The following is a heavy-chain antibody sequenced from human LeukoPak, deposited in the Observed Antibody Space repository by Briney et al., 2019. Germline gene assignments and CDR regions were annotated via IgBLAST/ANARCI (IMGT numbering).Heavy chain of an antibody. CDR1: GFTFSNYW. J-gene: IGHJ4*02. V-gene: IGHV3-74*01. D-gene: IGHD3-22*01. CDR2: INSDGSST. Sequence: PGGSLRLSCAASGFTFSNYWMHWVRQAPGKGLVWVSGINSDGSSTSYADSVEGRFTISRDNAKNTLYLQTNSLRAEDTAVYYCAVDSSGYWAFDYWGQGTLVTVSS. CDR3: AVDSSGYWAFDY.